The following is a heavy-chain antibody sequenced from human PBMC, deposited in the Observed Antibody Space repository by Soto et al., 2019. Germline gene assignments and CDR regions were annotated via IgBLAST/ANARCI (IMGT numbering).Heavy chain of an antibody. CDR2: ISSSSSYI. J-gene: IGHJ4*02. CDR3: ASAVTLATISY. Sequence: EVQLVESGGGLVKPGGSLRLSCAASGFTFSSYSMNWVRQAPGKVLEWVSSISSSSSYIYYADSVKGRFTISRDNAKNSLYLQMNSLRAEDTAVYYCASAVTLATISYWGQGTLVTVSS. V-gene: IGHV3-21*01. D-gene: IGHD5-12*01. CDR1: GFTFSSYS.